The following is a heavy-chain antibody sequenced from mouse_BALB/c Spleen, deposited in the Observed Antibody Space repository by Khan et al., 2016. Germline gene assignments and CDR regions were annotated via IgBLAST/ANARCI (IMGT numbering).Heavy chain of an antibody. D-gene: IGHD2-4*01. CDR3: ARSRYDYDVGFAY. CDR2: IDPANGNT. V-gene: IGHV14-3*02. CDR1: GFNIKDTY. Sequence: VRLQQSGAELVKPGASVKLSCTASGFNIKDTYMHWVKQRPEQGLEWIGRIDPANGNTKYDPKFQGKATITADTSSNTAYLQLSSRTSEDTAVYYYARSRYDYDVGFAYWGQGTLVTVSA. J-gene: IGHJ3*01.